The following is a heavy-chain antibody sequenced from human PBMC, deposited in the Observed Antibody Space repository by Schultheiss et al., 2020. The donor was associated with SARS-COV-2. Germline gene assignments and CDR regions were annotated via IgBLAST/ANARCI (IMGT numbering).Heavy chain of an antibody. J-gene: IGHJ5*02. D-gene: IGHD2-15*01. V-gene: IGHV3-21*01. CDR2: ISSSSSHI. CDR3: VRDRSWWTPYNCFDL. Sequence: GGSLRLSCAHSGSTFFTSYNMNWVRQAPGKGLEWVSSISSSSSHIYYGDSVKGRFTISRDNAENSVFLQMNSLRSEDTAVYYCVRDRSWWTPYNCFDLWGRGTLVTVSS. CDR1: GSTFFTSYN.